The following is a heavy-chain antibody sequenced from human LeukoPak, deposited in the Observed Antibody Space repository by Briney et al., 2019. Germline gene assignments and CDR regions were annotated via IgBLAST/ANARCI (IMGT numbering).Heavy chain of an antibody. V-gene: IGHV5-51*01. D-gene: IGHD5-12*01. CDR3: ARRGSGYDWNY. J-gene: IGHJ4*02. CDR1: GYSFSNYW. CDR2: IYPGDSDT. Sequence: GESLKISCKGSGYSFSNYWIGWVRQMPGKGLEWMGIIYPGDSDTRYSPSFEGQVTISAVRSSSTAYLQWSSLKASDSGMHYCARRGSGYDWNYWGQGTLVTVSS.